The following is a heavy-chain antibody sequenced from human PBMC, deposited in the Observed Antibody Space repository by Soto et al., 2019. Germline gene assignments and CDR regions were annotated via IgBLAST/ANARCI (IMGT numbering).Heavy chain of an antibody. CDR2: IYYSGST. Sequence: PSETLSLTCTVSGGSISSYYWSWIRQPPGKGLEWIGYIYYSGSTNYNPSLKSRVTISVDTSKNQFSLKLSSVTAADTAVYYCARDSLIGYSYGWFDPWGQGTLVTV. CDR3: ARDSLIGYSYGWFDP. CDR1: GGSISSYY. J-gene: IGHJ5*02. D-gene: IGHD5-18*01. V-gene: IGHV4-59*01.